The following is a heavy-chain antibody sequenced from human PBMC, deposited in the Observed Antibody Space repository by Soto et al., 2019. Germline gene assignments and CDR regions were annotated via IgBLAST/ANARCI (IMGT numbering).Heavy chain of an antibody. J-gene: IGHJ6*02. CDR2: IYTSGST. CDR3: ARAGAVYCSSTSCPQRDYYYYGTDV. V-gene: IGHV4-4*07. CDR1: GGSISSYY. D-gene: IGHD2-2*01. Sequence: SETLSLTCTVSGGSISSYYWSWIRQPAGKGLEWIGRIYTSGSTNYNPSLKSRVTMSVDTSKNQFSLKLSSVTAADTAVYYCARAGAVYCSSTSCPQRDYYYYGTDVWGQGTTVTVSS.